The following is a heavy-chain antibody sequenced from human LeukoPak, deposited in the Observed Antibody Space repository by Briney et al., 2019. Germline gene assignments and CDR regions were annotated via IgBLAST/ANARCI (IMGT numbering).Heavy chain of an antibody. CDR2: IRYDGSNK. V-gene: IGHV3-30*02. J-gene: IGHJ5*02. Sequence: GGSLRLSCAASGFTLSSYGIHWVRQTPGKGLEWVAFIRYDGSNKYYADSVKGRFIISRDKSKNTLYLQMRSLRPDDTAVYYCARHNTRFLERLPALGSWGQGTLVTVSS. CDR1: GFTLSSYG. D-gene: IGHD3-3*01. CDR3: ARHNTRFLERLPALGS.